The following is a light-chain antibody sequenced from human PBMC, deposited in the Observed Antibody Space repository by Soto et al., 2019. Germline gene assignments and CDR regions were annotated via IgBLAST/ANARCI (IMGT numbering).Light chain of an antibody. J-gene: IGLJ2*01. CDR1: SSDVGGYNY. V-gene: IGLV2-14*01. CDR3: SSYGGRDDMI. CDR2: EVS. Sequence: QSVLTQPASVSGSPGQSITISCTGTSSDVGGYNYVSWYQQHPGKAPKLMIYEVSNRPSGVSYRFSGSKSGNTASLTISGLQAEDEADYYCSSYGGRDDMIFGGGTKLTVL.